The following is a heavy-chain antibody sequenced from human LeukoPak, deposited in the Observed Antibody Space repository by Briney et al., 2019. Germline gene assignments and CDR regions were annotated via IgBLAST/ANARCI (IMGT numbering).Heavy chain of an antibody. CDR3: ARANLDY. J-gene: IGHJ4*02. Sequence: ASVKVSCKASGYTFGDYYMHWVRQAPGQGLEWMGWVNPNSGGTNYAQNFLGRVTMTRDTSISTAFMDLTRLRSDDTAVYYCARANLDYWGQGTLVTVSS. CDR1: GYTFGDYY. CDR2: VNPNSGGT. V-gene: IGHV1-2*02.